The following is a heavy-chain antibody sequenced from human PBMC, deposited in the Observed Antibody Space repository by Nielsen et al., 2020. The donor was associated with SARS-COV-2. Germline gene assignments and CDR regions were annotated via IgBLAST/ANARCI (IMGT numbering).Heavy chain of an antibody. Sequence: SETLSLTCAVFGESFSPYYWSWVRQSPGQGLAWIGEINYSGSTNFNPSLKSRVSISVDTSKNQFSLKVNSVTAADTAVYYCVRIDMATISVDYWGRGTLVTVSS. J-gene: IGHJ4*02. CDR3: VRIDMATISVDY. D-gene: IGHD5-24*01. CDR2: INYSGST. CDR1: GESFSPYY. V-gene: IGHV4-34*01.